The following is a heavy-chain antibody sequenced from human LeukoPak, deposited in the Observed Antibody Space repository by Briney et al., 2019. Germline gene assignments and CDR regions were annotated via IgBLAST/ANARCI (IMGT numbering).Heavy chain of an antibody. CDR1: GFTFGDYA. V-gene: IGHV3-49*03. J-gene: IGHJ4*02. Sequence: GGSLRLSYTAAGFTFGDYAMSWFRQAPGKGLEWVGFIRSKAYGGTTKYAASVKGRFTISRHDSKSIAYLQMYRLRTEDTAVYYCTSFGDYVWGSYRYFDYWGQGSLVTVSS. CDR2: IRSKAYGGTT. D-gene: IGHD3-16*02. CDR3: TSFGDYVWGSYRYFDY.